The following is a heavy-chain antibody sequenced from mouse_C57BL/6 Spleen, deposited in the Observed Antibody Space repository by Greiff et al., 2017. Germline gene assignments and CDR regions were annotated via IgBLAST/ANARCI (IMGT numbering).Heavy chain of an antibody. CDR1: GFTFSSYA. V-gene: IGHV5-4*03. Sequence: EVKVVESGGGLVKPGGSLKLSCAASGFTFSSYAMSWVRQTPEKRLEWVATISDGGSYTYYPDNVKGRFTISRDNAKNNLYLQMSHLKSEDTAIYYCARAYDGYSFFDYWGQGTTLTVSS. CDR3: ARAYDGYSFFDY. CDR2: ISDGGSYT. D-gene: IGHD2-3*01. J-gene: IGHJ2*01.